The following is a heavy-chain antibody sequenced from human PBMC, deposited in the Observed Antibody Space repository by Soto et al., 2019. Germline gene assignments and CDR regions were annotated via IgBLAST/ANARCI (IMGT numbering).Heavy chain of an antibody. CDR2: ISGSSSYI. CDR3: ARGLGYCNVGSCSGAFDM. J-gene: IGHJ3*02. V-gene: IGHV3-21*01. CDR1: GLSFSSDS. D-gene: IGHD2-15*01. Sequence: EVQLVESGGGLVKPGGSLRLSCTASGLSFSSDSMNWVRQAPGKGLEWVSSISGSSSYIYYADSVKGRFTISRDNAKNSVYLQMNSLRAEDTAVYYCARGLGYCNVGSCSGAFDMWGQGTMVTASS.